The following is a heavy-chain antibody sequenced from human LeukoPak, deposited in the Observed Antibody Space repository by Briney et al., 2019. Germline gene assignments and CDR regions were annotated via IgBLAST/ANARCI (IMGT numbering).Heavy chain of an antibody. CDR2: IYHSGST. Sequence: SSETLSLTCTVSGGSISSGGYYWSWIRQPPGKGLEWIGYIYHSGSTYYNPSLKSRVTISVDRSKNQFSLKLSSVTAADTAVYYCARTKAVCSGGSCYSGGFDYWDQGTLVTVSS. CDR1: GGSISSGGYY. CDR3: ARTKAVCSGGSCYSGGFDY. J-gene: IGHJ4*02. D-gene: IGHD2-15*01. V-gene: IGHV4-30-2*01.